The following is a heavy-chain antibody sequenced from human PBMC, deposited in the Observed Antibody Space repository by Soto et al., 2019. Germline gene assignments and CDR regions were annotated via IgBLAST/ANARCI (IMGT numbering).Heavy chain of an antibody. CDR3: ARTVDQLLTLFDYYYYMDV. V-gene: IGHV4-39*01. CDR1: GGSISSSSYY. Sequence: QLQLQESGPGLVKPSETLSLTCTVSGGSISSSSYYWGWIRQPPGKGLEWIGSIYYSGSTYYNPSLKSRVTISVDTSKNQFSLKLSSVTAADTAVYYCARTVDQLLTLFDYYYYMDVWGKGTTVTVSS. D-gene: IGHD2-2*01. CDR2: IYYSGST. J-gene: IGHJ6*03.